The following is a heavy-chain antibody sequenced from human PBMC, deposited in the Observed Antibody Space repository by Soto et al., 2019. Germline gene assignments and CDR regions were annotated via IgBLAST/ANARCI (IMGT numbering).Heavy chain of an antibody. CDR3: TTVAGIYYYYGMDV. Sequence: LRLSCAASGFTFSNAWMNWVRQAPGKGLEWVGRIKSKTDGGTTGYAAPVKGRFTISRDDSKNTLYLQMNSLKTEDTAVYYCTTVAGIYYYYGMDVWGQGTTVTVSS. CDR2: IKSKTDGGTT. J-gene: IGHJ6*02. CDR1: GFTFSNAW. V-gene: IGHV3-15*07. D-gene: IGHD6-19*01.